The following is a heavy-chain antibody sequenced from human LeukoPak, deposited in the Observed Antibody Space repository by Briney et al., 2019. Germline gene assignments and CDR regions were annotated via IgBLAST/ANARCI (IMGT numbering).Heavy chain of an antibody. D-gene: IGHD1-26*01. V-gene: IGHV4-59*01. J-gene: IGHJ3*02. CDR2: IYYSGST. Sequence: SETLSLTCTVSGGSISSYYWSWIRQPPGKGLEWIGYIYYSGSTNYNPSLKSRVTISVDTSKNQFSLKLSSVTAADMAVYYCARGDPLSGPDAFDIWGQGTMVTVSS. CDR3: ARGDPLSGPDAFDI. CDR1: GGSISSYY.